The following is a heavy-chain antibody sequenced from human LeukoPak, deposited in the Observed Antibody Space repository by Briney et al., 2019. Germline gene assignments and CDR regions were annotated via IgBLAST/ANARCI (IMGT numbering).Heavy chain of an antibody. Sequence: SETLSLTCAVSGGSINNYYWSWIQQPPGKGLEWIGYIYDSGSTNYNPSLKSRVTTSLDTSKNQVSLELSSVTAADTAVYYCARDRRDGYKKFPGYYFYYYMDVWGKGTTVTVSS. J-gene: IGHJ6*03. CDR2: IYDSGST. CDR3: ARDRRDGYKKFPGYYFYYYMDV. V-gene: IGHV4-59*01. D-gene: IGHD5-24*01. CDR1: GGSINNYY.